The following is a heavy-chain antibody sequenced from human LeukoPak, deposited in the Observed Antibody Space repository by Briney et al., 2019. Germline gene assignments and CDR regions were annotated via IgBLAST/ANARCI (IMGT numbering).Heavy chain of an antibody. D-gene: IGHD3-22*01. Sequence: ASVKVSCKASGGTFSSYAISWVRQAPGQGLEWMGEIIPIFGTANYAHKFQGRVTITADESTSKAYMELSSLRSEDTAVYYCATDYYYDSSGFDYWGQGTLVTVSS. J-gene: IGHJ4*02. CDR2: IIPIFGTA. CDR1: GGTFSSYA. CDR3: ATDYYYDSSGFDY. V-gene: IGHV1-69*13.